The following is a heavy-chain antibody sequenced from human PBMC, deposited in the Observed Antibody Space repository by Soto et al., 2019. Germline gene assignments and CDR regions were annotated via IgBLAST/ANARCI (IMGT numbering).Heavy chain of an antibody. V-gene: IGHV3-30*18. Sequence: QVQLVESGGGVVQPGRSLRLSCAASGFTFSSYGMHWVRQAPGKGLEWVAVISYDGSNKYYADSVKGRFTISRDNSKNTLYLQMNSLRVEDMAVYYCVKGSLWFGEHIRGVYGMDVWGQGTTVTVSS. CDR2: ISYDGSNK. CDR3: VKGSLWFGEHIRGVYGMDV. J-gene: IGHJ6*02. D-gene: IGHD3-10*01. CDR1: GFTFSSYG.